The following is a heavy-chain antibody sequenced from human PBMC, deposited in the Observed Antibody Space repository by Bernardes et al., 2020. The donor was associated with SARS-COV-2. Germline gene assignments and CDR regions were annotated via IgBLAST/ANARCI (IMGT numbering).Heavy chain of an antibody. V-gene: IGHV3-30*03. CDR2: ISDDGSNK. CDR1: GFTFSSYG. J-gene: IGHJ5*02. Sequence: GGSLRLSCAASGFTFSSYGMHWVRQAPGKGLEWVAVISDDGSNKYYEQSVKGRFTISRDNSKNTLYLQMNSLRAEDTAVYYCASRWLQFLVDPWGQGTLVTVSS. CDR3: ASRWLQFLVDP. D-gene: IGHD5-12*01.